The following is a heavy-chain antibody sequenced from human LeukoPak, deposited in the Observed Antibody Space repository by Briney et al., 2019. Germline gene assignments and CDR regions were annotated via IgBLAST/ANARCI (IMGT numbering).Heavy chain of an antibody. D-gene: IGHD3-10*01. CDR2: ISGSSTKI. CDR1: GFTFSGYA. V-gene: IGHV3-48*02. Sequence: GGSLRLSCAAPGFTFSGYAMNWVRQAPGKGLEWVSYISGSSTKIYYAESVKGRFTISRDNAKNSLSLQMNSLRDEDMAVYYCARPTYYYGSVDAFDIWGQGTMVTVSS. CDR3: ARPTYYYGSVDAFDI. J-gene: IGHJ3*02.